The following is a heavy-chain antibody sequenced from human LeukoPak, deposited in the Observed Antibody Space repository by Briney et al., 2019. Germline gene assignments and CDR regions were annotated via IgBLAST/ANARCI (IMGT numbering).Heavy chain of an antibody. Sequence: ASVKVSCKASGYTFTCYYIHWVRQAPGQGLEWMGRINPNSGGTNYAQKFQGRVTMTRDTSISTAYMELSRLRSDDTAVYYCARDLRGDGVDAFDIWGQGTMVTVSS. CDR3: ARDLRGDGVDAFDI. V-gene: IGHV1-2*06. CDR2: INPNSGGT. J-gene: IGHJ3*02. CDR1: GYTFTCYY. D-gene: IGHD2-8*01.